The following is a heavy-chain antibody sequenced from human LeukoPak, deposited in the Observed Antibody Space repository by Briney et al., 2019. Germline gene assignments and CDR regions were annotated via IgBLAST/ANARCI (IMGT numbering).Heavy chain of an antibody. CDR3: AREYYDSSGYRFDY. Sequence: GGSLRLSCAASGFTFSSYAMHWVRQAPGKGLEWVAVISYDGSNKYYADSVKGRFTISRDNSKNTLYLQMNSLRPEDTAVYYCAREYYDSSGYRFDYWGQGTLVTVSS. V-gene: IGHV3-30*04. D-gene: IGHD3-22*01. CDR2: ISYDGSNK. J-gene: IGHJ4*02. CDR1: GFTFSSYA.